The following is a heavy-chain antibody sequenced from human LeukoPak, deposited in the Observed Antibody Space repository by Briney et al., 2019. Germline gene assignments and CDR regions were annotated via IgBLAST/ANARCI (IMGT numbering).Heavy chain of an antibody. D-gene: IGHD2-15*01. CDR1: GGSFSGYY. CDR2: INHSGST. J-gene: IGHJ2*01. CDR3: ARYVVVAAVYRYFDL. Sequence: PSETLSLTCAVYGGSFSGYYWSWIRQPPGKGLEWIGEINHSGSTNYNPSLKSRVAISVDTSKNQFSLKLSSVTAADTAVYYCARYVVVAAVYRYFDLWGRGILVTVSS. V-gene: IGHV4-34*01.